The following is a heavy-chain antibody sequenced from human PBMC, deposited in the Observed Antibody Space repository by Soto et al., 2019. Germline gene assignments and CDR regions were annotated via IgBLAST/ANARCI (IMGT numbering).Heavy chain of an antibody. Sequence: SVKVSCKASGVTFSIQDMRGVLQAPGHWLDGMGGIIPIFGTPQYAEKFQDRVTITADESTSTAYMELSSLTSEDTAVYYCATNEGRDGYSFDYWGQGTLVTVSS. V-gene: IGHV1-69*13. CDR1: GVTFSIQD. J-gene: IGHJ4*02. D-gene: IGHD5-12*01. CDR3: ATNEGRDGYSFDY. CDR2: IIPIFGTP.